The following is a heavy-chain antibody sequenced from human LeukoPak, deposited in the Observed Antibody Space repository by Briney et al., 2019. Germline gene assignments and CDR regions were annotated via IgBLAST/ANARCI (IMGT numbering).Heavy chain of an antibody. J-gene: IGHJ4*02. CDR3: ARSCSSTSCYSAY. CDR2: ISSNGGST. Sequence: GGSLRLSCAASGFTFSTYAMHWVRQAPGKGLEYVSAISSNGGSTYYANSVKGRFTISRDNSKNTLYLQMGSLTAEDMAVYYCARSCSSTSCYSAYWGQGTLVTVSS. V-gene: IGHV3-64*01. D-gene: IGHD2-2*02. CDR1: GFTFSTYA.